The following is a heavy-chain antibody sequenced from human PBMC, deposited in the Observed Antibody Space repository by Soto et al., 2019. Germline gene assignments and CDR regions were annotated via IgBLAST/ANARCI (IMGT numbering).Heavy chain of an antibody. V-gene: IGHV2-26*01. CDR2: IFSNDEK. CDR1: GVSLSNARLG. J-gene: IGHJ5*02. CDR3: ARSLRFLEWFSAGPNWFDP. D-gene: IGHD3-3*01. Sequence: SGPTLVNPTETLTLTCTVSGVSLSNARLGVSWIRQPPGKALEWLAHIFSNDEKSYSTALKSRLTISKDTSKSQVVLTMTNMDPVDTATYYCARSLRFLEWFSAGPNWFDPWGQGTLVTVSS.